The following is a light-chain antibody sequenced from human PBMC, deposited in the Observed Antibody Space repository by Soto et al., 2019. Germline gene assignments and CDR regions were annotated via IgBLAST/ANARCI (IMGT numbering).Light chain of an antibody. V-gene: IGLV2-14*01. CDR1: SSDIEGYYY. CDR2: QVT. CDR3: TSYSSSSTFYV. Sequence: QSVLTQPASVSGSPGQSTTISCTGTSSDIEGYYYVSWYQHHPGKAPKLMIYQVTNRPSGVSHRFSGSKSGNTASLTISGLQAEDEADYYCTSYSSSSTFYVFGAGTKVTVL. J-gene: IGLJ1*01.